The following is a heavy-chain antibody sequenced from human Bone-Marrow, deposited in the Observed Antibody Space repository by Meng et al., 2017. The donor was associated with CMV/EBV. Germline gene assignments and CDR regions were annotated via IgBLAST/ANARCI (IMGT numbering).Heavy chain of an antibody. V-gene: IGHV1/OR15-2*02. Sequence: ASVKVSCKASGYTFTSYYMHWVRQAPGQGLEWMGGIITIFGTANYAQKFQGRVTMTTDTSTSTAYMELRSLRSDDTAVYYCARDGGADYYYYYGMDVWGQGTTVTVSS. CDR2: IITIFGTA. J-gene: IGHJ6*02. D-gene: IGHD1-26*01. CDR3: ARDGGADYYYYYGMDV. CDR1: GYTFTSYY.